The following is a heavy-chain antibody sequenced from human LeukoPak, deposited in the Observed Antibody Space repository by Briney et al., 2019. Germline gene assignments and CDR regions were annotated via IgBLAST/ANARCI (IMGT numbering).Heavy chain of an antibody. V-gene: IGHV3-33*01. D-gene: IGHD3-10*01. CDR3: ARGLIRVRGSGSYFAYYFDY. Sequence: GGSLRLSCAASGFTFSSYGMHWVRQAPGKGLEWVAVIWYDGSNKYYTDSVKGRLTISRDNSKNTLYLQMNSLRAEDTAVYYCARGLIRVRGSGSYFAYYFDYWGQGTLVTVSS. CDR2: IWYDGSNK. CDR1: GFTFSSYG. J-gene: IGHJ4*02.